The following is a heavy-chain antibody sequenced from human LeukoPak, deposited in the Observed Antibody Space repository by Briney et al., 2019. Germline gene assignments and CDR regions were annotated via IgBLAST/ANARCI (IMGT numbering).Heavy chain of an antibody. Sequence: SETLSLTCTVSPGSISSYYWSWIRQPPGKGLEWIGYIYYSGSTNYNPSLKSRVTISVDTSKNQFSLKLSSVTAADTAVYYCARQTSNDVLLWFGEWGQGTLVTVSS. CDR3: ARQTSNDVLLWFGE. CDR1: PGSISSYY. V-gene: IGHV4-59*08. D-gene: IGHD3-10*01. J-gene: IGHJ4*02. CDR2: IYYSGST.